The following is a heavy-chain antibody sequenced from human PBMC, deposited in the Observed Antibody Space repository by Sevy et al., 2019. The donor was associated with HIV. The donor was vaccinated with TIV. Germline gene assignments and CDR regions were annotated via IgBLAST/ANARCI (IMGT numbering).Heavy chain of an antibody. Sequence: SETLSLTCAVSGGSISSSNWWSWVRQPPGKGLEWIGEIYHSGSTNYNPSLKSRVTISVDKSKNQFSLKLSSVTAADTAVYYCAREREYCSSTSCYVNFDYWGQGTLVTVSS. J-gene: IGHJ4*02. V-gene: IGHV4-4*02. CDR3: AREREYCSSTSCYVNFDY. CDR1: GGSISSSNW. D-gene: IGHD2-2*01. CDR2: IYHSGST.